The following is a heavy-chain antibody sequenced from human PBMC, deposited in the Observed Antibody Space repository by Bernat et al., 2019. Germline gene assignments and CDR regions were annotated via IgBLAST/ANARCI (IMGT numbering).Heavy chain of an antibody. V-gene: IGHV3-33*01. D-gene: IGHD6-19*01. Sequence: QVQLVESGGGVVQPGRSLRLSCAASGFIFSSYGMHWVRQAPGKGLEWVAVIWYDGSNKYYADSVKGRFTISRDNSKNTLYLQMSSLRAEDTAVYYCVRDGIAVAGIVNWFDPWGQGTLVTVSS. CDR1: GFIFSSYG. CDR3: VRDGIAVAGIVNWFDP. J-gene: IGHJ5*02. CDR2: IWYDGSNK.